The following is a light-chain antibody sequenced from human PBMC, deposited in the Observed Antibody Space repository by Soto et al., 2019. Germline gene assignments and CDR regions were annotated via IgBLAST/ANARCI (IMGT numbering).Light chain of an antibody. J-gene: IGKJ1*01. CDR3: QQSSDTPWT. CDR1: ESITYY. V-gene: IGKV1-39*01. CDR2: AAS. Sequence: DVQLTQSPSSLSASVGDRVTITCRASESITYYLNWYQQRVGMAPRLVIYAASTLQSGVPGRFSGSGSGTDFTLTISSLQPEDLATYYCQQSSDTPWTFGQGTKVESK.